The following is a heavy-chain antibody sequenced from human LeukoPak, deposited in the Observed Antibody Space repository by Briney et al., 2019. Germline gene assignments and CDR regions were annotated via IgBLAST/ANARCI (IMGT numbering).Heavy chain of an antibody. D-gene: IGHD4-23*01. CDR1: GFTFSTYW. CDR2: INSDGSGP. Sequence: GGSLRLSCAASGFTFSTYWMHWVRQPPGKVLVWVSRINSDGSGPTYADSGQGRFTISRDAANNALYLQMNSLRAEDTAVYYCARGTVITRLFDYWGQGTLVTVSS. CDR3: ARGTVITRLFDY. V-gene: IGHV3-74*01. J-gene: IGHJ4*02.